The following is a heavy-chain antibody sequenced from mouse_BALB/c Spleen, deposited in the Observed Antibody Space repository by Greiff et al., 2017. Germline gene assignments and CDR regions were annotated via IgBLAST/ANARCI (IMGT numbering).Heavy chain of an antibody. J-gene: IGHJ4*01. D-gene: IGHD1-2*01. CDR2: ISSGGST. CDR1: GFTFSSYA. V-gene: IGHV5-6-5*01. Sequence: EVKVVESGGGLVKPGGSLKLSCAASGFTFSSYAMSWVRQTPEKRLEWVASISSGGSTYYPDSVKGRFTISRDNARNILYLQMSSLRSEDTAMYYCARGLLRLYYAMDYWGQGTSVTVSS. CDR3: ARGLLRLYYAMDY.